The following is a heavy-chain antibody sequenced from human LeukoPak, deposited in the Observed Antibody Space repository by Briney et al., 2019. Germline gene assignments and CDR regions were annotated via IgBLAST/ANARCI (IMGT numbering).Heavy chain of an antibody. CDR2: IYSSGST. V-gene: IGHV4-39*01. J-gene: IGHJ4*01. CDR1: GGSIGSISYY. Sequence: SETLSLTCSVSGGSIGSISYYWGWIRQPPGKGLEWIGNIYSSGSTYNNPSLKSRVIISVDTSKNQFSLKLTSVTAADTAVYYCARQGVVGATGFDYWGQGTLVTVSS. D-gene: IGHD1-26*01. CDR3: ARQGVVGATGFDY.